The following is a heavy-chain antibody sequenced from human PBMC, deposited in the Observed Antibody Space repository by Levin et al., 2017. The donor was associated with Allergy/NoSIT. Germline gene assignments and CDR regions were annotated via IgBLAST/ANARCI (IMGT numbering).Heavy chain of an antibody. CDR2: LTPNNGKT. Sequence: GGSLRLSCEASGYTFTSYDVNWVRQAPGQGLEWMGWLTPNNGKTGYAQKFQGRVTMTRNTSIKTAYMELRSLRSEDTAVYYCARGSNMAAAGSWNGMDVWGQGTTVIVSS. V-gene: IGHV1-8*01. CDR3: ARGSNMAAAGSWNGMDV. CDR1: GYTFTSYD. J-gene: IGHJ6*02. D-gene: IGHD6-13*01.